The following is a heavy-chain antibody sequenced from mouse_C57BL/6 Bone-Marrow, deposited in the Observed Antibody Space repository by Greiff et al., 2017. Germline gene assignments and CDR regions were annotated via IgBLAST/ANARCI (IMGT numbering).Heavy chain of an antibody. CDR1: GYTFTSYG. CDR2: IYPRSGNT. D-gene: IGHD2-5*01. Sequence: QVQLQQSGAELARPGASVKLSCKASGYTFTSYGISWVKQRTGQGLEWIGEIYPRSGNTYYNEKFKGKATLTADKSSSTAYMELRSLTSEDSAVYFCARYYYSIAWFAYWGQGTLVTVSA. V-gene: IGHV1-81*01. J-gene: IGHJ3*01. CDR3: ARYYYSIAWFAY.